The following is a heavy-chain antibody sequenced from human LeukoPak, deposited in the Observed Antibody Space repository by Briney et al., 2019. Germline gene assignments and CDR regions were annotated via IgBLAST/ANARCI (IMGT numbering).Heavy chain of an antibody. D-gene: IGHD3-22*01. CDR2: IKQDGSEK. CDR3: ARIYYDSSGYRLFAY. Sequence: GGSLRLSCAASGFTFSIYWMSWVRQAPGKGLEWVANIKQDGSEKYYVDSVKGRFTISRDNAKNSLYLQMNSLRAEDTAVYYCARIYYDSSGYRLFAYWGQGILVTVSS. CDR1: GFTFSIYW. J-gene: IGHJ4*02. V-gene: IGHV3-7*04.